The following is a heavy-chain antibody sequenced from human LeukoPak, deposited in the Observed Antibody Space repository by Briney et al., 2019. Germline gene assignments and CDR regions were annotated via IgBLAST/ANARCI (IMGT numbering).Heavy chain of an antibody. CDR3: ATAGYSGYDLDY. CDR2: FDPEDGET. V-gene: IGHV1-24*01. J-gene: IGHJ4*02. Sequence: ASVKVSCKVSGYTLTELSMHWVRQAPGKGLEWMGGFDPEDGETIYAQKFQGRVTMTEDTSTDTAYMELSSLRSEGTAVYYCATAGYSGYDLDYWGQGTLVTVSS. CDR1: GYTLTELS. D-gene: IGHD5-12*01.